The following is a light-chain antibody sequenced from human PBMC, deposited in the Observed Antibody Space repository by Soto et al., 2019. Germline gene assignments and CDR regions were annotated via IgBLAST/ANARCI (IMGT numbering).Light chain of an antibody. Sequence: ESVLTQSPGTPSLSPGERAIIPCRPSQSISRSYLAWYQQKPGQAPRLXIFGASSRETGIPERFSGSGSGTEFTLTISRLEPEDFAVYYCQQHGISNITFGQGTRLEIK. CDR1: QSISRSY. CDR3: QQHGISNIT. J-gene: IGKJ5*01. V-gene: IGKV3-20*01. CDR2: GAS.